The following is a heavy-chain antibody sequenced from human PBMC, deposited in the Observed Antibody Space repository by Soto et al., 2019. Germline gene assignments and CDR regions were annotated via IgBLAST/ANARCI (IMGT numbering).Heavy chain of an antibody. J-gene: IGHJ6*02. CDR3: ARADRTLVTSYSLDV. V-gene: IGHV4-34*01. CDR1: GGSFSGYY. D-gene: IGHD2-21*02. Sequence: SETLSLTCAVYGGSFSGYYLTWMRQPPGKGLEWIGEINHSGTINFNPSLKSRLTISLDTSKKHFSLKLSSVTDADTAAYYCARADRTLVTSYSLDVWGQGTTVTVSS. CDR2: INHSGTI.